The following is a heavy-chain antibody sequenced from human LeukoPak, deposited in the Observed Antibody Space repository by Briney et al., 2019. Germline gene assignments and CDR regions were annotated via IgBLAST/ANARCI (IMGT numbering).Heavy chain of an antibody. CDR1: GGTFSSYA. J-gene: IGHJ4*02. D-gene: IGHD3-3*01. V-gene: IGHV1-69*13. CDR2: IIPIFGTA. Sequence: ASVKVSCKASGGTFSSYAINWVRQAPGQGLEWMGGIIPIFGTANYAQKFQGRVTITADESTSTAYMELSSLRSEDTAVYYCARDKGYYDFWSLDYWGQGTLVTVSS. CDR3: ARDKGYYDFWSLDY.